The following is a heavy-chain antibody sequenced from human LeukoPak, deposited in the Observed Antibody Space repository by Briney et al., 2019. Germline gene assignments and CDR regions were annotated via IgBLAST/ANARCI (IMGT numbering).Heavy chain of an antibody. CDR3: ARTGYCSSTSCSPNWFDP. CDR2: IYYSGST. Sequence: SDTLSLTCVVSGYSISSSKWWGWIRQPPGKGLEWIGYIYYSGSTYYNPSLKSRVTISVDTSKNQFSLKLSSVTAADTAVYYCARTGYCSSTSCSPNWFDPWGQGTLVTVSS. D-gene: IGHD2-2*01. CDR1: GYSISSSKW. J-gene: IGHJ5*02. V-gene: IGHV4-28*01.